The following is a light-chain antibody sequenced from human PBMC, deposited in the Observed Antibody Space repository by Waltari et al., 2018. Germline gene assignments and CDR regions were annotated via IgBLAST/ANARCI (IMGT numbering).Light chain of an antibody. V-gene: IGKV3-20*01. CDR2: AAS. CDR1: HSVSSNN. CDR3: QQYANSPRT. Sequence: EIVLTQSPRTLSLSPGDRATLSCRASHSVSSNNLAWYQQKPGQAPRLLIYAASSRATGITDRFSGSGSGTDFTLTISRVEPEDFAVYYCQQYANSPRTFGQGTKVEIK. J-gene: IGKJ1*01.